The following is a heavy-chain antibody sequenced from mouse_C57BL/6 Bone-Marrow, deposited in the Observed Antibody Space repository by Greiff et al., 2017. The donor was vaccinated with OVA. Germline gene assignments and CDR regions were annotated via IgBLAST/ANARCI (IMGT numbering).Heavy chain of an antibody. CDR2: IYPRDGST. D-gene: IGHD1-1*01. Sequence: VQLQESGPELVKPGASVKLSCKASGYTFTSYDINWVKQRPGQGLEWIGWIYPRDGSTKYNEKFKGKATLTVDTSSSTAYMELHSLTSEDSAVYFCARSFYYYGTKGYYFDYWGQGTTRTVSS. CDR3: ARSFYYYGTKGYYFDY. J-gene: IGHJ2*01. V-gene: IGHV1-85*01. CDR1: GYTFTSYD.